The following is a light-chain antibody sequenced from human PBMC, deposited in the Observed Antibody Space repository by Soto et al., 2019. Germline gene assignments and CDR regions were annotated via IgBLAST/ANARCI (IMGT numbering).Light chain of an antibody. Sequence: NFMLTQPHSVSESPGKTVTISCTRSSGSIASNYVQWYQQRPGSAPTTVIYEDNQRPSGVPDRFSGSIDSSSNSASLTISWLKTEDEAYYYCQSYDSSNHVVFGGGNKLTVL. J-gene: IGLJ2*01. CDR2: EDN. CDR1: SGSIASNY. V-gene: IGLV6-57*04. CDR3: QSYDSSNHVV.